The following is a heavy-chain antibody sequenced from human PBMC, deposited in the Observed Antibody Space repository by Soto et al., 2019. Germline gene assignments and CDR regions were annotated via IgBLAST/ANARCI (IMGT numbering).Heavy chain of an antibody. Sequence: QVQLVESGGGVVQPGRSLRLSCAASGFTFSSYGMHWVRQAPGKGLECVAVIWYDASNKYYADSVKGRFTISRDNSKNPLYLQLNSLRAEDTAVYYCARGYYGDYSFSDYWGQGTLVTVSS. V-gene: IGHV3-33*01. CDR3: ARGYYGDYSFSDY. CDR1: GFTFSSYG. CDR2: IWYDASNK. D-gene: IGHD4-17*01. J-gene: IGHJ4*02.